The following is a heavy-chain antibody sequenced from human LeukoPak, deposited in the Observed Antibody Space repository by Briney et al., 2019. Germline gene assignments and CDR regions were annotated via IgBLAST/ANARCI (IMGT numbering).Heavy chain of an antibody. CDR3: ARDGYDGAYYFDN. CDR2: VSSSSRFI. D-gene: IGHD5-12*01. Sequence: PGGSLRLSCAASGFTFSTYTMHWVRQAPGKGREWVSSVSSSSRFIYYAESMKGRFTISRDDAKNSVYLQMDSLRAEDTAVYYCARDGYDGAYYFDNWGQGTLVTVSS. V-gene: IGHV3-21*01. CDR1: GFTFSTYT. J-gene: IGHJ4*02.